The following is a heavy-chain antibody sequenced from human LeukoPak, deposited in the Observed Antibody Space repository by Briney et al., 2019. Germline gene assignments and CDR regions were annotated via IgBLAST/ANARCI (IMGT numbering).Heavy chain of an antibody. CDR3: AKVGLQGWFLGDAFDI. J-gene: IGHJ3*02. CDR1: GFTFSSYA. Sequence: PGGSLRLSCAASGFTFSSYAMSWVRQAPGKGLEWVSAISGSGGSTYYADSVKGRFTISRDNAKNSLYLQMNSLRAEDTALYYCAKVGLQGWFLGDAFDIWGQGTMVTVSS. CDR2: ISGSGGST. D-gene: IGHD2-15*01. V-gene: IGHV3-23*01.